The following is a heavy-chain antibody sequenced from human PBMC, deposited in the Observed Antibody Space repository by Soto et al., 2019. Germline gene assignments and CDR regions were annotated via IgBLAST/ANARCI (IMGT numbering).Heavy chain of an antibody. J-gene: IGHJ4*02. CDR2: TYYSGST. CDR3: AREAGTTGIDY. D-gene: IGHD1-7*01. V-gene: IGHV4-59*01. Sequence: SETLSLTCTVSGGSISSYYWSWIRQPPGKGLEWIGYTYYSGSTNYNPSLKSRVTISVDTSKNQFSLKLSSVTAADTAVYYCAREAGTTGIDYWGQGTLVTVSS. CDR1: GGSISSYY.